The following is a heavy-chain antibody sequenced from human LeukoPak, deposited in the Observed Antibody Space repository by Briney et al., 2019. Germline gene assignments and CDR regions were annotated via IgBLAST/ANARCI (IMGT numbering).Heavy chain of an antibody. CDR1: GFMFSSYW. CDR3: AKGQYASGWNSGNY. CDR2: INSDGSST. Sequence: PGGSLRLSCVASGFMFSSYWMNWVRQAPGKGLVWVSRINSDGSSTSYADSVKGRFTISRDDSKNTLYLQVNSLRAEDTAVYYCAKGQYASGWNSGNYWGQGTLVTVSS. J-gene: IGHJ4*02. V-gene: IGHV3-74*01. D-gene: IGHD1/OR15-1a*01.